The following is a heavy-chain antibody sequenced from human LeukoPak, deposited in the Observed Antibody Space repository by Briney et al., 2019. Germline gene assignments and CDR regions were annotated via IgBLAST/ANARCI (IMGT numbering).Heavy chain of an antibody. Sequence: GASVKVSCKASGYTFTNYGISWVRQAPGQGLEWMGWISAYNGNTNYAQKLQVRISTTTDTSTSTAYMELRSLRSDDTAVYYCARGRSGGRCYSVDAFDIWGQGTVVTVSS. V-gene: IGHV1-18*01. J-gene: IGHJ3*02. CDR1: GYTFTNYG. D-gene: IGHD2-15*01. CDR3: ARGRSGGRCYSVDAFDI. CDR2: ISAYNGNT.